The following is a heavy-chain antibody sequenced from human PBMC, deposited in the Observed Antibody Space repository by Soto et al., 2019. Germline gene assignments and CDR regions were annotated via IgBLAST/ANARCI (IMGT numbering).Heavy chain of an antibody. CDR2: IYPGDSDT. Sequence: PGESLKISCKGSGYSFTSYWIGWVRQMPGKGLEWMGIIYPGDSDTRYSPSFQGQVTISADKSISTAYLQWSSLKASDTAMYYCARGKHNSRSLGIKSYYHYVMDVWGKGTTVIVSS. CDR1: GYSFTSYW. V-gene: IGHV5-51*01. D-gene: IGHD6-13*01. CDR3: ARGKHNSRSLGIKSYYHYVMDV. J-gene: IGHJ6*04.